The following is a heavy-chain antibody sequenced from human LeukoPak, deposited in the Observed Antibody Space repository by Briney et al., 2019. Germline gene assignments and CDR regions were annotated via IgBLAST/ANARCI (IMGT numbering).Heavy chain of an antibody. J-gene: IGHJ3*02. V-gene: IGHV3-30*04. CDR1: GFTFSSYA. CDR2: ISYDGSNK. D-gene: IGHD6-19*01. Sequence: GRSLRLSCAASGFTFSSYAMHWVRQAPGKGLEWVTLISYDGSNKNYADSVKGRFTISRDNSRDTLYLRMNSLRAEDTAVYYCARVAGQQWLVGAFDIWGQGTIVTVSS. CDR3: ARVAGQQWLVGAFDI.